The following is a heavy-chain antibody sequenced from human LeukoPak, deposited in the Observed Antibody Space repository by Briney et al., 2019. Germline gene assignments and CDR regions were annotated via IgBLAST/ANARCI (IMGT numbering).Heavy chain of an antibody. D-gene: IGHD6-19*01. CDR1: GDSISSGNFH. CDR2: IYTSGST. Sequence: SETLSLTCTVSGDSISSGNFHWTWIRQPAGKGLEWIGRIYTSGSTNYNPSLKSRVTMSVDTSKNQFSLKLSSVTAADTAVYYCARDGVNSDWPPHFWGQGTLVTVSS. J-gene: IGHJ4*02. CDR3: ARDGVNSDWPPHF. V-gene: IGHV4-61*02.